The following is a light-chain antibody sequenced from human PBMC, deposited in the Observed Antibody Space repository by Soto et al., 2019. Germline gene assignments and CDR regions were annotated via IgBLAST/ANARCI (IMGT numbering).Light chain of an antibody. CDR1: QSVSSSY. CDR3: QQYGSSPLT. Sequence: DIVLTHSPGTLSLSPGERATLSCRASQSVSSSYLAWYQQKPGQAPRLLIYGASSRATGIPDRFSGSGSGTDFTLTISRLEPEDFAVYYCQQYGSSPLTFGQGTKVDIK. V-gene: IGKV3-20*01. J-gene: IGKJ1*01. CDR2: GAS.